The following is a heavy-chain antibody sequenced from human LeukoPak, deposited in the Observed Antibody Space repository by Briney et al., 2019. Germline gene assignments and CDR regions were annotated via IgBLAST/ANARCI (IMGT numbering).Heavy chain of an antibody. Sequence: PGGSLRLSCAASGFTFSTYAMHWVRQAPGKGLEWVAFIRYDGSNKYYADSVKGRFTISRDNSKNTLYLQMNSLRAEDTAVYYCARHNGYSSGWYAGDYWGQGTLVTVSS. CDR3: ARHNGYSSGWYAGDY. CDR1: GFTFSTYA. CDR2: IRYDGSNK. D-gene: IGHD6-19*01. J-gene: IGHJ4*02. V-gene: IGHV3-30*02.